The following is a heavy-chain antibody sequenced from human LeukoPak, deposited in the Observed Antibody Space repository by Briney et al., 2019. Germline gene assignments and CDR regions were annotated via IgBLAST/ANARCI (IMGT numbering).Heavy chain of an antibody. CDR2: INTNSGGT. CDR1: GYTFTGYY. Sequence: GASVKVSCKASGYTFTGYYIHWVRQAPGQGLEWMGWINTNSGGTHYAQKFQGRVIMTRGTSISTAYMELSRLRSDDTAVYYCATDYYDSSGYYYSFDYWGQGTLVTVSS. CDR3: ATDYYDSSGYYYSFDY. V-gene: IGHV1-2*02. J-gene: IGHJ4*02. D-gene: IGHD3-22*01.